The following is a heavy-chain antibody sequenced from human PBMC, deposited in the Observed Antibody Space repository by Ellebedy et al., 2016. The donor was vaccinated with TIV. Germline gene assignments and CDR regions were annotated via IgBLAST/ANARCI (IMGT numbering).Heavy chain of an antibody. V-gene: IGHV1-3*04. CDR2: NNTGNANT. J-gene: IGHJ4*02. CDR3: ARGGAPNFDY. Sequence: ASVKVSCKASGYTFTGYYMHWVRQAPGQGLEWMGWNNTGNANTKYSQKFQGRVTITRDTSASTAYMELSSLRSEDTAVYYCARGGAPNFDYWGRGTLVTVSS. CDR1: GYTFTGYY. D-gene: IGHD1-26*01.